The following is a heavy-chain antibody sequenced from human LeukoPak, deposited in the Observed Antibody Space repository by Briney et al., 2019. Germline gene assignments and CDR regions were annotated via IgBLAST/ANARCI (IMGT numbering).Heavy chain of an antibody. D-gene: IGHD6-13*01. J-gene: IGHJ6*02. V-gene: IGHV5-51*01. CDR1: GDNSTNYW. CDR2: IYPGDSDT. CDR3: ASIIVAAAGRGYYYYGMDV. Sequence: GESLKISCKSSGDNSTNYWIGWVRQLPGKGLEWMGIIYPGDSDTRYSPSFQGQVTISADKSISTTYVQWSSLKASDTAMYYCASIIVAAAGRGYYYYGMDVWGQGTTVTVSS.